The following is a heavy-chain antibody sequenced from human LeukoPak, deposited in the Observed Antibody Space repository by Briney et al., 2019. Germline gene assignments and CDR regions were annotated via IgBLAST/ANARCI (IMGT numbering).Heavy chain of an antibody. J-gene: IGHJ4*02. CDR1: GGSISSYY. CDR3: ARDRYSSIGYDY. V-gene: IGHV4-59*01. D-gene: IGHD6-13*01. CDR2: IYYSGST. Sequence: SETLSLTCTVSGGSISSYYWSWIRQPPGKGLEWIGYIYYSGSTNYNPSLKSRVTISVDTSKNQLSLKLSSVTAADTAVYYCARDRYSSIGYDYWGQGTLVTVSS.